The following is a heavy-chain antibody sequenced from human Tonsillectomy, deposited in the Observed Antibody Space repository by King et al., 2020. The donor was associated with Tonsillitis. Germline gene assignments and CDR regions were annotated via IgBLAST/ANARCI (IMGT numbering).Heavy chain of an antibody. CDR3: ARLGRYESGVVVATPGGYGMDV. V-gene: IGHV4-59*08. CDR2: IYYSGST. J-gene: IGHJ6*02. Sequence: HVQLQESGPGLVKVSETLSLTCTVSGGSISNYYWSWIRQPPGKGLEWIGYIYYSGSTNYIPSLKSRVTISVDTSKNQFSLKLSSVTAADTAVYYCARLGRYESGVVVATPGGYGMDVWGQGTTVTVSS. D-gene: IGHD2-15*01. CDR1: GGSISNYY.